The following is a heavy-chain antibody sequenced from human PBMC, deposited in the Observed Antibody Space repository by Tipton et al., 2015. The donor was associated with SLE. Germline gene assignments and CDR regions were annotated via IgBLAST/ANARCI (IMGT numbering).Heavy chain of an antibody. D-gene: IGHD6-19*01. CDR3: ARAPVAGRNYYYGMDV. V-gene: IGHV4-30-4*01. Sequence: TLSLTCTVSDDSITSGDYSWSWIRQPPGKGLEWIGYIYYSGNNYYNPSLRSRVTISVDASKNQFSLKLGSVTTADTAVYYCARAPVAGRNYYYGMDVWGQGTTVTVSS. J-gene: IGHJ6*02. CDR2: IYYSGNN. CDR1: DDSITSGDYS.